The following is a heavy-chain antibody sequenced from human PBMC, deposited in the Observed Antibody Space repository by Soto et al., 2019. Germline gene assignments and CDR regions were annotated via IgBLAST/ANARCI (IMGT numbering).Heavy chain of an antibody. CDR1: GYAFVSHD. CDR2: MNPNSGGT. J-gene: IGHJ5*01. D-gene: IGHD7-27*01. V-gene: IGHV1-8*01. CDR3: TGGPPNWGFDS. Sequence: GASVKVSCKTSGYAFVSHDINWVRQASGQGPEWVGSMNPNSGGTAYAQKFQGRVTLTRNTSTGTAYMEVSSLRSEDTAVYYCTGGPPNWGFDSWGQGTPVTVSS.